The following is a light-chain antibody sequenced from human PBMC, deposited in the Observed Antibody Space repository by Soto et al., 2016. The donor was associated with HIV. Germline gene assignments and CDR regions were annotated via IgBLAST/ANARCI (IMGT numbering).Light chain of an antibody. CDR2: LGS. V-gene: IGKV2-28*01. CDR3: MQGTHWPPIT. Sequence: DIVMTQSPLSLPVTPGEPASISCRSSQSLLHSNGYNYLDWYVQKPGQSPQLLIYLGSNRASGVPDRFSVSGSGTDFTLKISRVEAEDVAIYYCMQGTHWPPITFGQGTRMEIK. CDR1: QSLLHSNGYNY. J-gene: IGKJ5*01.